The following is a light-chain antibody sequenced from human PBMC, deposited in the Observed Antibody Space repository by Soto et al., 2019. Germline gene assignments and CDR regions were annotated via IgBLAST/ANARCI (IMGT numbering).Light chain of an antibody. V-gene: IGKV1-5*03. CDR3: QQYHVFSWT. CDR2: KAS. J-gene: IGKJ1*01. Sequence: DIPLTQSPSTLSASVGDTVTVTCRASQTIITWLAWYQQKPGKAPKLLIYKASTLQSGVPSRFSGSGSGTEFTLTINSLQPDDSATYYCQQYHVFSWTFGQGTKVEVE. CDR1: QTIITW.